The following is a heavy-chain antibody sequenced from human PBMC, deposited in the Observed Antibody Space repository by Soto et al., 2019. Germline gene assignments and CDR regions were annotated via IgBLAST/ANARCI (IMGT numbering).Heavy chain of an antibody. J-gene: IGHJ4*02. CDR2: IFYTGST. Sequence: QVQLQESGPGLVKPSETLSLTCTVSDGSISSYYWGWIRQPPGKGLEWIGYIFYTGSTTYNPSLKGRVPISGDTSKNHFSLKLSSVTAADTAVYYCARHYPIGNNWNYFDYWGQGTLVTVSS. V-gene: IGHV4-59*08. CDR3: ARHYPIGNNWNYFDY. D-gene: IGHD1-1*01. CDR1: DGSISSYY.